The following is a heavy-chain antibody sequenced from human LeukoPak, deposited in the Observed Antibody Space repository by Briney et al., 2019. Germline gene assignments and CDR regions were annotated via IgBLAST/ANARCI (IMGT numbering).Heavy chain of an antibody. J-gene: IGHJ4*02. CDR3: AKALEDYSNYEVYFDY. CDR1: GFTFDDYA. Sequence: GGSLRLSCAASGFTFDDYAMHWVRQAPGKGLEWVSGISWNSGSIGYADSVKGRFTISRDHAKNSLYLQMNSLRAEDTALYYCAKALEDYSNYEVYFDYWGQGTLVTVSS. CDR2: ISWNSGSI. D-gene: IGHD4-11*01. V-gene: IGHV3-9*01.